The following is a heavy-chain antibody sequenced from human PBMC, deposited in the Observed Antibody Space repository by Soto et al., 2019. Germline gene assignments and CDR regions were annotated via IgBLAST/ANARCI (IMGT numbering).Heavy chain of an antibody. V-gene: IGHV1-69*06. Sequence: SVEVSCKXSGGAFSSYAISWVRQAPGQGLEWMGGIIPIFGTANYAQKFQGRVTITADKSTSTAYMELSSLRSEDTAVYYCATGLHTYYYDSSGYYPFDYWGQGTLVTVSS. D-gene: IGHD3-22*01. CDR3: ATGLHTYYYDSSGYYPFDY. J-gene: IGHJ4*02. CDR1: GGAFSSYA. CDR2: IIPIFGTA.